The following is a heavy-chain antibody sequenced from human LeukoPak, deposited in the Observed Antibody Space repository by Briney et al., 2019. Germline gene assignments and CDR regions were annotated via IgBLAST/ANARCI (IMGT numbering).Heavy chain of an antibody. CDR3: GKDEGDHLGGRSHYTARTYDVFDI. J-gene: IGHJ3*02. Sequence: GGPLRLSCAASGFTFSSYSMNWVRQAPGKGLEWVSAISGSGTSTYFADSVKGRFTISRDNSKNTLYLQMNSLRAEDTAVYYCGKDEGDHLGGRSHYTARTYDVFDIWGQGTMVTVSS. CDR2: ISGSGTST. V-gene: IGHV3-23*01. CDR1: GFTFSSYS. D-gene: IGHD3-16*02.